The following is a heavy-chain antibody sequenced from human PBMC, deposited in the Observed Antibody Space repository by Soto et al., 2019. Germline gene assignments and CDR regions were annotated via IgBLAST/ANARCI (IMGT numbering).Heavy chain of an antibody. V-gene: IGHV4-34*01. J-gene: IGHJ6*02. CDR3: ARALLPYYYYGMDV. D-gene: IGHD2-15*01. CDR2: INHSGST. CDR1: GGSFSGYY. Sequence: PSETLSLTCAVYGGSFSGYYWSWIRQPPGKGLEWIGEINHSGSTNYNPSLKSRVTISVDTSKNQFSLKLSSVTAADTAVYYCARALLPYYYYGMDVWGQGTTVTVSS.